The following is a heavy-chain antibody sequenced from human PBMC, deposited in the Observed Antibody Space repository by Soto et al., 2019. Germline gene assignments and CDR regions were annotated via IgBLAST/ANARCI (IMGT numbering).Heavy chain of an antibody. CDR3: ARVSATTVKAPLDY. Sequence: SETLSLTCAVYGGSFSGYYWSWIRQPPGKGLEWIGEINHSGSTNYNPSLKSRVTISVDTSKNRFSLRLSSVTAADTAVYYCARVSATTVKAPLDYWGQGTLVTVSS. CDR2: INHSGST. J-gene: IGHJ4*02. CDR1: GGSFSGYY. V-gene: IGHV4-34*01. D-gene: IGHD4-17*01.